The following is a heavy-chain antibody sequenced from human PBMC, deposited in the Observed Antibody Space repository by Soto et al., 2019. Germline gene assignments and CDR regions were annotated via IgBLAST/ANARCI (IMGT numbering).Heavy chain of an antibody. CDR1: GGSFSDYY. J-gene: IGHJ5*02. D-gene: IGHD1-26*01. CDR3: ARTPTRGASAWLDP. V-gene: IGHV4-34*01. Sequence: QVQLQQWGSGLLKPSETLSLTCAIYGGSFSDYYWHWIRQSPGKGLEWIGEIPLCGRVNFTPSLKSRTSLSMDTSRNQFFLTLRSVTAADTAVYFCARTPTRGASAWLDPWGRGHLVTVSS. CDR2: IPLCGRV.